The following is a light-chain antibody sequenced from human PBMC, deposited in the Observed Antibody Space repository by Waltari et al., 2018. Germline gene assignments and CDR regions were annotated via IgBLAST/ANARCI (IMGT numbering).Light chain of an antibody. CDR2: AAS. Sequence: DIQLTQSPSFLSAPVGDRVTITCRASQGINSFLAWYQQKPGKAPKLLIYAASTLQSGVPSRFSGSGSGTEFTLTISSLQPEDFAAYSCQQLSTYPWTFGQGTRLEIK. V-gene: IGKV1-9*01. J-gene: IGKJ2*02. CDR1: QGINSF. CDR3: QQLSTYPWT.